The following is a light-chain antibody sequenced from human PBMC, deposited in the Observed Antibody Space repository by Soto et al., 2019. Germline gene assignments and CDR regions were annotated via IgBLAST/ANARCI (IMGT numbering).Light chain of an antibody. J-gene: IGLJ3*02. CDR2: YDD. V-gene: IGLV1-36*01. CDR3: ASWDDTLSGVV. Sequence: QSVLTQPPSVSGAPGQRVTISCSGSSSNIGNNAVNWYQQLPGKAPSALIYYDDLLPSGVSKRFSGSKSGTSVSLAISGLQSDDEADDYCASWDDTLSGVVFGGGTKLTVL. CDR1: SSNIGNNA.